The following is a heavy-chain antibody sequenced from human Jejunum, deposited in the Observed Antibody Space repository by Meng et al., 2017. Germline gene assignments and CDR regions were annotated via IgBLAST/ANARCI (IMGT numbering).Heavy chain of an antibody. Sequence: SLKISCAASGFSFDDYAMHWVRQSPGKGLEWVAGISWHSGGIGYANSVRGRFTISRDNAENSLYLDMSSLRAEDTAIYYCAKDMVGAPNFGAFDMWGQGTSVTVSS. V-gene: IGHV3-9*01. D-gene: IGHD1-26*01. CDR3: AKDMVGAPNFGAFDM. J-gene: IGHJ3*02. CDR2: ISWHSGGI. CDR1: GFSFDDYA.